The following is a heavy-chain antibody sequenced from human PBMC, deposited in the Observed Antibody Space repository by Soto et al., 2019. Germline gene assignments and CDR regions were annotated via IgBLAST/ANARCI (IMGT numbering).Heavy chain of an antibody. CDR3: ARDRVESGYPEYFQH. CDR1: GFTVSSNY. J-gene: IGHJ1*01. Sequence: EVQLVESGGGLIQTGGSLRLSCAASGFTVSSNYMSWVRQAPGKGLEWVSVIYSGGSTYYADSVKGRFTISRDNSKNTLYLQMNSLRAEDTVVYYCARDRVESGYPEYFQHWGQGTLVTVSS. D-gene: IGHD3-22*01. V-gene: IGHV3-53*01. CDR2: IYSGGST.